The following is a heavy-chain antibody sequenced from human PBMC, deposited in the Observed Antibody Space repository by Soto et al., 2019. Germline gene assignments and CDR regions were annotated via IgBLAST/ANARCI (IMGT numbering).Heavy chain of an antibody. D-gene: IGHD4-17*01. CDR2: ISWNSGKL. J-gene: IGHJ4*02. V-gene: IGHV3-9*01. CDR1: GFTFDDYA. Sequence: EVQLVESGGGLVQPGRSLRLSCAASGFTFDDYAMHWVRQGPGKGLEWVSSISWNSGKLGYADSVKGRFTISRDNAKSSLYLQMNSLRGKATALSYCAKRAATTVFAFNDYWGQGTLVTFSS. CDR3: AKRAATTVFAFNDY.